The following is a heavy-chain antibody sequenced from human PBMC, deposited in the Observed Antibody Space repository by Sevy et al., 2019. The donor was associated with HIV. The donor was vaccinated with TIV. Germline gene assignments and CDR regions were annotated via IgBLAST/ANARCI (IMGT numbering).Heavy chain of an antibody. D-gene: IGHD3-10*01. CDR3: ARVPTYYYGSATYFDS. CDR2: IGLYNGNA. Sequence: ASVKVSCQASGYNFLSDGITWVRQAPGQVLEWMAWIGLYNGNANYAQKFRDRVTMTTDTSTNTAYLELRSLRSDDTAVYYCARVPTYYYGSATYFDSWGQGSLVTVSS. V-gene: IGHV1-18*01. CDR1: GYNFLSDG. J-gene: IGHJ4*02.